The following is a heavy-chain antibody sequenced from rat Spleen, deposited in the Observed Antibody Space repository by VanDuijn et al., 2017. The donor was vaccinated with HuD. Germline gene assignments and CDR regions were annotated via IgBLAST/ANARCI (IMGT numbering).Heavy chain of an antibody. J-gene: IGHJ2*01. Sequence: EMQLQESGPGLVKPSQSLSLTCSVTVYSITSNYWVWIRKFPGNKLEWMGYINSAGSTNYNPSLKSRISSTRDTSKNQFFLQVNSVTTEDTATYYCAWERYNLFDYWGQGVMVTVSS. D-gene: IGHD1-5*01. CDR3: AWERYNLFDY. CDR1: VYSITSNY. CDR2: INSAGST. V-gene: IGHV3-3*01.